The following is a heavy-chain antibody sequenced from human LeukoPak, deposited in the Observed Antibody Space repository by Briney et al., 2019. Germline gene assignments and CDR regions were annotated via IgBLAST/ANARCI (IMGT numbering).Heavy chain of an antibody. J-gene: IGHJ6*03. CDR1: GGSFSGYY. D-gene: IGHD2-2*01. CDR2: INHSGST. Sequence: SETLSLTCAVYGGSFSGYYWSWIRQPPGKGLEWIGEINHSGSTNYNPSLKSRVTISVDTSKNQFSLKLSSVTAADTAVYYCARNTVYCSSTSCYVSGYYYYMDVWGKGTTVTISS. CDR3: ARNTVYCSSTSCYVSGYYYYMDV. V-gene: IGHV4-34*01.